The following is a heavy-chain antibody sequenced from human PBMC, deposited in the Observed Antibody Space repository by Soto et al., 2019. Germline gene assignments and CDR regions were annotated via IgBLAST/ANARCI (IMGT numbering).Heavy chain of an antibody. V-gene: IGHV1-18*01. CDR1: GYTFTSYG. Sequence: ASVKVSCKASGYTFTSYGISWVRQAPGQGLEWMGWISAYNGNTNYAQKLQGRVTMTTDTSTSTAYMELRSLRSDDTAVYYCATAPSEAVAGIYDYYGVDVWGQGTTVTVSS. D-gene: IGHD6-19*01. J-gene: IGHJ6*02. CDR2: ISAYNGNT. CDR3: ATAPSEAVAGIYDYYGVDV.